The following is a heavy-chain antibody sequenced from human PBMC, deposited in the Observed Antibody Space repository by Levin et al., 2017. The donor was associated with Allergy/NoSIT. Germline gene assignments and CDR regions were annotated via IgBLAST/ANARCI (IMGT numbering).Heavy chain of an antibody. CDR1: GYTFTGYY. D-gene: IGHD6-13*01. J-gene: IGHJ4*02. V-gene: IGHV1-2*02. CDR3: ARRDLMGSSSWYGYGFDY. CDR2: INPNSGGT. Sequence: GESLKISCKASGYTFTGYYMHWVRQAPGQGLEWMGWINPNSGGTNYAQKFQGRVTMTRDTSISTAYMELSRLRSDDTAVYYCARRDLMGSSSWYGYGFDYWGQGTLVTVSS.